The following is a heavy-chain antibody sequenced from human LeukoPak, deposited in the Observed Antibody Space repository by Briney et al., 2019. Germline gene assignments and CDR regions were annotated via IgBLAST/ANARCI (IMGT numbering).Heavy chain of an antibody. D-gene: IGHD3-22*01. V-gene: IGHV1-2*02. Sequence: ASVKVSCKASGYTFTGYYMHWVRQAPGQGLEWMGWINPNSGGTNYAQKLQGRVTMTTDTSTSTAYMELRSLRSDDTAVYYCARADSSGNGYYGMDVWGQGTTVTVSS. CDR3: ARADSSGNGYYGMDV. CDR1: GYTFTGYY. CDR2: INPNSGGT. J-gene: IGHJ6*02.